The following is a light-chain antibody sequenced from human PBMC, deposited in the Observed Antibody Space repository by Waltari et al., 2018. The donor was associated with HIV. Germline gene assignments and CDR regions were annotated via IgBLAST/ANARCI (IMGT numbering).Light chain of an antibody. CDR1: QGVGNF. J-gene: IGKJ1*01. V-gene: IGKV1-NL1*01. CDR2: AAS. CDR3: QQYIDGPAT. Sequence: DIQMSQSPSSLSASVGDRVTITCRASQGVGNFLAWYQQKPGEALKLLLSAASTLETGVPSRFSGSASGTAFTLTISSLQPEDFGTYYCQQYIDGPATFGQGTKVEIK.